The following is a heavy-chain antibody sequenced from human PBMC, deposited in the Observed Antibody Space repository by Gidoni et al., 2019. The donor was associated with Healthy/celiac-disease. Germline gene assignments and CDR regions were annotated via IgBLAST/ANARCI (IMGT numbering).Heavy chain of an antibody. CDR1: GGSISSGGYY. CDR2: IYYSGST. J-gene: IGHJ5*02. V-gene: IGHV4-31*03. Sequence: QVQLQESGPGLVKPSQTLSLTCTVSGGSISSGGYYWSWIRQHPGKGLEWIGYIYYSGSTYYNPSLKSRVTISVDTSKNQFSLKLSSVTAADTAVYYCARDVVVIPGGGNWFDPWGQGTLVTVSS. CDR3: ARDVVVIPGGGNWFDP. D-gene: IGHD3-22*01.